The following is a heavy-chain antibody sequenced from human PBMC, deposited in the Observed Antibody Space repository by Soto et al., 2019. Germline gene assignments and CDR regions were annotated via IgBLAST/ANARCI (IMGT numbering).Heavy chain of an antibody. J-gene: IGHJ4*02. V-gene: IGHV1-3*01. CDR2: INAGNGNT. Sequence: ASLKVSCKASGYTFTSYAMHWVRQAPGQRLEWMGWINAGNGNTKYSQKFQGRVTITRDTSASTAYMELSSLRSEDTAVYYCARDLNYDILTGPDYWGQGTLVTVSS. CDR1: GYTFTSYA. CDR3: ARDLNYDILTGPDY. D-gene: IGHD3-9*01.